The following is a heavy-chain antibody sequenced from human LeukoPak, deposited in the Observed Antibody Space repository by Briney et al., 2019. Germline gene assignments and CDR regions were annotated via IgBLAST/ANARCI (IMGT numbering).Heavy chain of an antibody. Sequence: GGSLRLSCAASGFTFGSYAMSWVRQAPGKGLEWVSGISWSSGTIDYADSVKGRFTISRDDAKNSLYLQMNSLRVEDTALYYCAKRLGSSGWGFDFWGQGTLVTVSS. CDR1: GFTFGSYA. CDR2: ISWSSGTI. J-gene: IGHJ4*02. CDR3: AKRLGSSGWGFDF. V-gene: IGHV3-9*01. D-gene: IGHD6-19*01.